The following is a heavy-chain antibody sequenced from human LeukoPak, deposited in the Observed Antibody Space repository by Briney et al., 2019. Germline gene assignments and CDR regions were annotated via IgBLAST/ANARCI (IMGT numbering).Heavy chain of an antibody. CDR3: ATVDYYYYGMDV. V-gene: IGHV4-39*01. CDR2: VYYSGST. Sequence: SETLSLTCNVSGGSISSSSYYWGWIRQPPGKGLGWIGSVYYSGSTYYNPSLKSRVTISVDTSKNQFSLKLSSVTAADTAVYYCATVDYYYYGMDVWGQGTTVTVSS. J-gene: IGHJ6*02. CDR1: GGSISSSSYY.